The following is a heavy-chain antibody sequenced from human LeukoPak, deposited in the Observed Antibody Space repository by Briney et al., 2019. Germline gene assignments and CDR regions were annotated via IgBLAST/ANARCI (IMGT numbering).Heavy chain of an antibody. Sequence: PGGSLRLSCAASGFTFSSYLMNWVRQAPGKGLEWVSSISSSSSYIYYADSVKGRFTISRDNAKNSLYLQMNSLRAEDTAVYYCARHRKQQLAGVWFDPWGQGTLVTVSS. D-gene: IGHD6-13*01. J-gene: IGHJ5*02. CDR3: ARHRKQQLAGVWFDP. CDR1: GFTFSSYL. CDR2: ISSSSSYI. V-gene: IGHV3-21*01.